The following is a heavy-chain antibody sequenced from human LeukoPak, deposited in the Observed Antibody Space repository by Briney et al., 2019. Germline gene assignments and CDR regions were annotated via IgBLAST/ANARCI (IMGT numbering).Heavy chain of an antibody. V-gene: IGHV3-9*01. D-gene: IGHD3-10*01. CDR3: AKGFSYMVRGVYFDY. Sequence: PGRSLRLSCAASGFTFDDYVMHWVRQAPGKGLEWVSGISWNSGSIGYADSVKGRFTISRDNAKNSLYLQMNSLRAEDTALYYCAKGFSYMVRGVYFDYWGQGTLVTVSS. CDR1: GFTFDDYV. CDR2: ISWNSGSI. J-gene: IGHJ4*02.